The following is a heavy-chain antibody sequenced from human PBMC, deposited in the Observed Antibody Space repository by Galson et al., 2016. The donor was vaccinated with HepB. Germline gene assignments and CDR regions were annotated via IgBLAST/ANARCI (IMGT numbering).Heavy chain of an antibody. J-gene: IGHJ5*02. V-gene: IGHV1-46*01. CDR1: GYTFTSYF. Sequence: SVKVSCKASGYTFTSYFIHWVRQAPGQGLEWMGIINTSGGSTNYAQKFQGRVTMTRDTSTSTVYMDMSSLRSEDTAVYYCARALGIQQSDPWGQGTLVTVSS. D-gene: IGHD5-18*01. CDR3: ARALGIQQSDP. CDR2: INTSGGST.